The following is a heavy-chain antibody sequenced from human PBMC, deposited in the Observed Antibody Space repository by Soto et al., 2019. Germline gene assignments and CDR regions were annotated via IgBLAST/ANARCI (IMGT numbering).Heavy chain of an antibody. D-gene: IGHD3-16*02. Sequence: EVQLVESGGGLVKPGGSLRLSCAASGFTFTNAWMSWVRQAPGKGLEWVGRIKSKTDGGTTDYAAPVKGRLTISRDDSKNTLYLHINSLKTEDTAVYYCNTDGMMALGGVIVPNWVGPWGQGTLVSVSS. CDR3: NTDGMMALGGVIVPNWVGP. CDR2: IKSKTDGGTT. J-gene: IGHJ5*02. V-gene: IGHV3-15*01. CDR1: GFTFTNAW.